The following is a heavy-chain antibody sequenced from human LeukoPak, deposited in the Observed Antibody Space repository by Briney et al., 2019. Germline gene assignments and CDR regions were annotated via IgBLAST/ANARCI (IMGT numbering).Heavy chain of an antibody. D-gene: IGHD6-19*01. CDR2: IYSGGST. V-gene: IGHV3-66*01. J-gene: IGHJ4*02. CDR1: GFTVSSNY. CDR3: ARDLYSSGWYRQGVGGTGGY. Sequence: QPGGSLRLSCAASGFTVSSNYMSWVRQAPGKGLEWVSVIYSGGSTYYADSVKGRFTISRDNSKNTLYLQMNSMRAEDTAVYYCARDLYSSGWYRQGVGGTGGYWGQGTLVTVSS.